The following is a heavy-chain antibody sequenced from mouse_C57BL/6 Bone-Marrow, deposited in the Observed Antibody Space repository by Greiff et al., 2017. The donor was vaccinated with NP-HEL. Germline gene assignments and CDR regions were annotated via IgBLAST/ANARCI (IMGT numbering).Heavy chain of an antibody. V-gene: IGHV1-53*01. J-gene: IGHJ4*01. CDR3: ARGLIWAMDY. CDR2: INPSNGGT. Sequence: QVHVKQSGTELVKPGASVKLSCKASGYTFTSYWMHWVKQRPGQGLEWIGNINPSNGGTNYNEKFKSKATLTVDKSSSTAYMQLSSLTSEDSAVYYCARGLIWAMDYWGQGTSVTVSS. D-gene: IGHD3-1*01. CDR1: GYTFTSYW.